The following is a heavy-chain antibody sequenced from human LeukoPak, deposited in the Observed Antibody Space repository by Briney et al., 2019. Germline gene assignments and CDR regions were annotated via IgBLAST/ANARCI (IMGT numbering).Heavy chain of an antibody. CDR1: GFTFSSYA. Sequence: GGSLRLSCAASGFTFSSYAMHWVRQAPGKGLEWVAVISYDGSNKYYRDSVKGRFTISRDNSKNTLYLQMNSLRAEDTAVYYCAKGGESSGYYGGPDYWGQGTLVTVSS. CDR2: ISYDGSNK. V-gene: IGHV3-30*04. J-gene: IGHJ4*02. CDR3: AKGGESSGYYGGPDY. D-gene: IGHD3-22*01.